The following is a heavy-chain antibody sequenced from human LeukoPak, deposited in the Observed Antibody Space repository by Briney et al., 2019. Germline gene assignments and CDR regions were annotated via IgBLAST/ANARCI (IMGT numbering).Heavy chain of an antibody. J-gene: IGHJ3*02. CDR3: ARRDYGGTSAAFDI. CDR1: GYSFTSYW. D-gene: IGHD4-23*01. V-gene: IGHV5-51*01. CDR2: IFPGDSDT. Sequence: GESLKISRKGSGYSFTSYWIAWVRQMPGKGLEWMGIIFPGDSDTRYRPSFQGQVTISADKSISTAYLQWSSLKASDTAMYYCARRDYGGTSAAFDIWGQGTMVTVSS.